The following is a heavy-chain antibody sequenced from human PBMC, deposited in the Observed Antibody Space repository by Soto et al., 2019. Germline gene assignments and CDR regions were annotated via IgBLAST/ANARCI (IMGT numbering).Heavy chain of an antibody. V-gene: IGHV1-69*04. CDR3: AIDNLEGYCSSTSCYEAFDY. D-gene: IGHD2-2*01. CDR1: GGTFSSYT. CDR2: IIPILGIA. J-gene: IGHJ4*02. Sequence: SVKVSCKASGGTFSSYTISWVRQAPGQGLEWMGRIIPILGIANYAQKYQGRVTITADKSTSTAYMELSSLRSEDTAVYYCAIDNLEGYCSSTSCYEAFDYWGQGTLVTVSS.